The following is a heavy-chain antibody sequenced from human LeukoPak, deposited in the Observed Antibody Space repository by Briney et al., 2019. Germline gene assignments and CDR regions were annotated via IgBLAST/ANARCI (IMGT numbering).Heavy chain of an antibody. CDR1: GFTVSSNY. CDR2: IYSDGST. Sequence: GGSLRLSCAASGFTVSSNYMSWVRPAPAKGLAWVSVIYSDGSTYYADPVKDRFTISRDNSKNTLYLQMNSLRAEVTAVDYCARDSSAYDAFDIWGQGTMVTVSS. J-gene: IGHJ3*02. CDR3: ARDSSAYDAFDI. V-gene: IGHV3-66*01.